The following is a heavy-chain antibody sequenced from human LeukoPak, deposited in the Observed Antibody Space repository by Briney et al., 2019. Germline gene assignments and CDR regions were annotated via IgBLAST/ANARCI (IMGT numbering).Heavy chain of an antibody. Sequence: GGSLRLSCAASGFTFSNYAMSWVRQAPGMGLEWVSIISGSGGYTSYADSVKGRFTISRDNSKNTLYLQMNSLRAEDTAVYYCAKERGVAVAVIDYWGQGTLVTVSS. V-gene: IGHV3-23*01. CDR3: AKERGVAVAVIDY. CDR1: GFTFSNYA. CDR2: ISGSGGYT. J-gene: IGHJ4*02. D-gene: IGHD6-19*01.